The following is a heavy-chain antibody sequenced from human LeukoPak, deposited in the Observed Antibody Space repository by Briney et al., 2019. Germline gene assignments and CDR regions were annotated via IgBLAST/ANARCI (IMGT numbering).Heavy chain of an antibody. D-gene: IGHD3-16*01. CDR3: TKDLGLGVVAGGPGAIDH. V-gene: IGHV3-30*18. CDR1: GLIFNQYV. CDR2: SLYDGTKE. Sequence: PGKSLRLSCTASGLIFNQYVMHWVRQAPGKGLEWVGLSLYDGTKEYYTDSVKGRFTISRDNSRNTLYLQMHSLRIDDTAIYYCTKDLGLGVVAGGPGAIDHWGQGTLVTVSS. J-gene: IGHJ4*02.